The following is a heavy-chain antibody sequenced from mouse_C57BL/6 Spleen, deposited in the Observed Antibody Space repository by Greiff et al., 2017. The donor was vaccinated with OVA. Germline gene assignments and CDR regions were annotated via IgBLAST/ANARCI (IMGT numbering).Heavy chain of an antibody. CDR2: IDPSDSYT. J-gene: IGHJ2*01. V-gene: IGHV1-69*01. CDR1: GYTFTSYW. CDR3: ARFDGYYFDY. Sequence: QVQLKQPGAELVMPGASVKLSCKASGYTFTSYWMHWVKQRPGQGLEWIGEIDPSDSYTNYNQKFKGKSTLTVDKSSSTAYMQLSSLTSEDSAVYYCARFDGYYFDYWGQGTTLTVSS. D-gene: IGHD2-3*01.